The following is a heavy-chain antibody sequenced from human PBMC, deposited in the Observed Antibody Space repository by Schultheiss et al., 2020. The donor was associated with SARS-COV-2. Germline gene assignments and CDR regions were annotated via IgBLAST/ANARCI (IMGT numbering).Heavy chain of an antibody. J-gene: IGHJ4*02. CDR3: ARPPLTYSSSWYTAQGDFDY. V-gene: IGHV1-2*06. Sequence: SVKVSCKASGYTFTGYYMHWVRQAPGQGLEWMGRINPNSGGTNYAQKFQGRVTMTRDTSISTAYMELSRLRSDDTAVYYCARPPLTYSSSWYTAQGDFDYWGQGTLVTVSS. CDR2: INPNSGGT. CDR1: GYTFTGYY. D-gene: IGHD6-13*01.